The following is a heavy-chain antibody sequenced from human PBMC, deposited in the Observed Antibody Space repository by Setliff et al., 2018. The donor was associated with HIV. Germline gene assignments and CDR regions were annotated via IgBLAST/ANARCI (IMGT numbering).Heavy chain of an antibody. V-gene: IGHV1-18*01. CDR2: ISAYNRNV. D-gene: IGHD6-19*01. CDR3: ARVLDPGIAVATHAFDI. Sequence: ASVKVSCKASGYTFTSYDINWVRQSPGQGLEWMGWISAYNRNVNYSQKVQGRVTMTTDTSTSTAYMELKNLKSDDTAVYYCARVLDPGIAVATHAFDIWGQGTMVTVSS. CDR1: GYTFTSYD. J-gene: IGHJ3*02.